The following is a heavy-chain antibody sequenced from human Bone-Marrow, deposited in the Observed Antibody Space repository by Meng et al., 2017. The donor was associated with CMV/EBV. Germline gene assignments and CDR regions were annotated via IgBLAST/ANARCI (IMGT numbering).Heavy chain of an antibody. J-gene: IGHJ4*02. CDR3: ARDGYGDFGY. CDR1: GFTFSSDS. D-gene: IGHD4-17*01. CDR2: ISSSGSTI. V-gene: IGHV3-48*04. Sequence: GESLKISCAASGFTFSSDSMNWVRQAPGKGLEWGSYISSSGSTIYYADSVKSRFTISRDNAKNSLYLQMNSRRAEDTAVYYCARDGYGDFGYWGQGTLVTVSS.